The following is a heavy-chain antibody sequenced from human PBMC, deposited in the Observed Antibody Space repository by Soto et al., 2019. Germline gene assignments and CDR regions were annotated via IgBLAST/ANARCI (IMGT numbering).Heavy chain of an antibody. CDR1: GFTFSSYS. CDR3: ARDPHYYDNAHYYDSSGFRWFDP. D-gene: IGHD3-22*01. J-gene: IGHJ5*02. Sequence: GGSLRLSCAASGFTFSSYSMNWVRQAPGKGPEWVSSISRSSSFINYADSVKGRFTISRDNAKNSLYLQMNSLRAEDTAVYYCARDPHYYDNAHYYDSSGFRWFDPWGQGTLVTVSS. CDR2: ISRSSSFI. V-gene: IGHV3-21*06.